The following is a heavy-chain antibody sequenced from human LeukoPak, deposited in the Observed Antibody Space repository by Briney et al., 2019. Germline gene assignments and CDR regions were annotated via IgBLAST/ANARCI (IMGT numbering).Heavy chain of an antibody. J-gene: IGHJ4*02. Sequence: ASVKVSCKASGYTFTKNGFNWVRQAPGQGLEWMGWINTNTGNPTYAQGFTGRYVFSLDTSVSTAYLQISGLKADDTAVYYCGRDPKLGIRGYTYGYIDYWGQGTLVTVSS. CDR3: GRDPKLGIRGYTYGYIDY. CDR2: INTNTGNP. D-gene: IGHD5-18*01. V-gene: IGHV7-4-1*02. CDR1: GYTFTKNG.